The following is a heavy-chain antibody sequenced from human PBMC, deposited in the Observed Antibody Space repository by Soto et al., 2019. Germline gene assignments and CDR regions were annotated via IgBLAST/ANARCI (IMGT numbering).Heavy chain of an antibody. J-gene: IGHJ6*04. CDR3: AKDSGSAPGGMDV. D-gene: IGHD1-26*01. CDR2: SSLNIGSI. Sequence: SGRLSFAASGFTFDDYALHWVRQAPGKGLEWVSGSSLNIGSIGYADSVKGRFTISRDNAKNSLYLQMNSLRAEDTALYYCAKDSGSAPGGMDVWGKGNTVTVSA. V-gene: IGHV3-9*01. CDR1: GFTFDDYA.